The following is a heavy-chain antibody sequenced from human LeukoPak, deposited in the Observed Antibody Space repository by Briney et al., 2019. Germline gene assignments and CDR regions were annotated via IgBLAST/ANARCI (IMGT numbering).Heavy chain of an antibody. CDR1: GFTFSSYS. J-gene: IGHJ4*02. D-gene: IGHD3-22*01. Sequence: GGSLRLSCAASGFTFSSYSMNWVRQAPGRGLEWASSTAGSGISKDYADSVKGRFTISKDKSKNTLYLQMDNLRAEDTGVYFCARLPTFYYDSSGYHYDYWGQGTLVTVSS. CDR2: TAGSGISK. V-gene: IGHV3-23*01. CDR3: ARLPTFYYDSSGYHYDY.